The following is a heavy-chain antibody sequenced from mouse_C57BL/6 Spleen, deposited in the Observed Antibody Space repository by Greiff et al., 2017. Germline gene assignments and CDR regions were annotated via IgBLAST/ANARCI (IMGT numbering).Heavy chain of an antibody. CDR2: INPSNGGT. CDR1: GYTFTSYW. J-gene: IGHJ2*01. CDR3: ARGYYGSIYYFDY. V-gene: IGHV1-53*01. D-gene: IGHD1-1*01. Sequence: QVQLQQPGTELVKPGASVKLSCKASGYTFTSYWMHWVKQRPGQGLEWIGNINPSNGGTNYNEKFKSKATLTVDKASSTAYMQHSSLTSEDSAVYYCARGYYGSIYYFDYWGQGTTLTVSS.